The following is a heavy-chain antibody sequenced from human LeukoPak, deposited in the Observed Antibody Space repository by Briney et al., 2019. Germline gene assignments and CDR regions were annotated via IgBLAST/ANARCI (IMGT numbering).Heavy chain of an antibody. D-gene: IGHD3-22*01. CDR1: GGSISSGSYY. CDR2: IYTSGST. J-gene: IGHJ4*02. CDR3: ARGPLSSGYYYPLGY. V-gene: IGHV4-61*02. Sequence: PSETLSLTCTVSGGSISSGSYYWSWIRQPAGKGLEWIGRIYTSGSTNYNPSLKSRVTISVDTSKNQFSLKLSSVTAADTAVYYCARGPLSSGYYYPLGYWGQGTLVTVSS.